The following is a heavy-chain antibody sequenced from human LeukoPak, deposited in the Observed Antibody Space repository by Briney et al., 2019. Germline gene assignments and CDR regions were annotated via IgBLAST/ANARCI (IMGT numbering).Heavy chain of an antibody. CDR3: AADRAAAGTTPSYYYYYMDV. V-gene: IGHV1-58*02. D-gene: IGHD6-13*01. Sequence: SVKVSCKASGFTFTSSAMQWVRQARGQRLEWIGWIVVGSGNTNYAQKFQERVTITRDMSTSTAYMELSSLRSEDTAVYYCAADRAAAGTTPSYYYYYMDVWGKGTTVTVSS. CDR1: GFTFTSSA. J-gene: IGHJ6*03. CDR2: IVVGSGNT.